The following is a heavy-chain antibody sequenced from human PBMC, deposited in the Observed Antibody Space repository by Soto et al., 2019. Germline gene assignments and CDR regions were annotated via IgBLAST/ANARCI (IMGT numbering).Heavy chain of an antibody. V-gene: IGHV4-39*01. CDR1: GGSISSSSYY. D-gene: IGHD6-13*01. Sequence: SETLSLTCTVSGGSISSSSYYWGWIRQPPGKGLEWIGSIYYSGSTYFNPSLKSRVTISVDTSKNQFSLKLSSVTAADTAVYYCARRIATAKYYYHYGMDVWGQGTTATVSS. CDR3: ARRIATAKYYYHYGMDV. J-gene: IGHJ6*02. CDR2: IYYSGST.